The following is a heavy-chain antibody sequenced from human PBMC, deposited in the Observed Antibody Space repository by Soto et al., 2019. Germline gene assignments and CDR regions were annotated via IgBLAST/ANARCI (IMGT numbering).Heavy chain of an antibody. D-gene: IGHD3-16*01. J-gene: IGHJ6*03. Sequence: QVQLVESGGDLVKPGGSLRLSCVASGFSFSDYSMTWMRQAPGGGLDFVAFISNTAITDYYADSVKGPFTISRDNARNSVYLQMDSLRTEDAAVYYCARDLPQMLSHKHYYYDLDVWGTGTTVTVSS. CDR2: ISNTAITD. CDR1: GFSFSDYS. V-gene: IGHV3-11*01. CDR3: ARDLPQMLSHKHYYYDLDV.